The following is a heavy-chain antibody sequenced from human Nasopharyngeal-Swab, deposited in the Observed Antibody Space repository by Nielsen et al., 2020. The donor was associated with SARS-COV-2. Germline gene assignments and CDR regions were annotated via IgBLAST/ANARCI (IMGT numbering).Heavy chain of an antibody. D-gene: IGHD2-15*01. V-gene: IGHV3-48*02. CDR3: ARDSRVAYSMDV. J-gene: IGHJ6*02. CDR2: ISGGSRAI. Sequence: GCQAPGKGLEWVSYISGGSRAIYYADSVKGRFTISRDNGKNSLYLQMSSLRDEDTAVYYCARDSRVAYSMDVWGQGTTVTVSS.